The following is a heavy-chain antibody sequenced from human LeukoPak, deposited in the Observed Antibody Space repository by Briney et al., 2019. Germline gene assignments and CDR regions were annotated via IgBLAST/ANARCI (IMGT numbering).Heavy chain of an antibody. V-gene: IGHV4-34*01. CDR3: ASGPLYYYGSGSYWY. Sequence: SETLSLTCAVYGGSFSGYYWSWIRQPPGKGLEWIGEINHSGSTNYNPSLKSRVTISVDTSKNQFSLKLSSVTAADTAVYYCASGPLYYYGSGSYWYWGQGTLVTVST. CDR2: INHSGST. J-gene: IGHJ4*02. CDR1: GGSFSGYY. D-gene: IGHD3-10*01.